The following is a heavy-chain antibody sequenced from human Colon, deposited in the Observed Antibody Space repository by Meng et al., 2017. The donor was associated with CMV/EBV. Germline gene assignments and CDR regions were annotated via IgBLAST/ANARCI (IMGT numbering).Heavy chain of an antibody. CDR3: ARVGRNCGGDCYDY. J-gene: IGHJ4*02. CDR1: GFNFDTFE. D-gene: IGHD2-21*01. CDR2: ISFFGTGGNTI. V-gene: IGHV3-48*03. Sequence: GGSLRLSCAASGFNFDTFEMNWVRQAPGKGLEWVSFISFFGTGGNTISYADSVKGRFTISRDNAKSSLYLQMNGLRAEDTAIYYCARVGRNCGGDCYDYWGQGTLVTVSS.